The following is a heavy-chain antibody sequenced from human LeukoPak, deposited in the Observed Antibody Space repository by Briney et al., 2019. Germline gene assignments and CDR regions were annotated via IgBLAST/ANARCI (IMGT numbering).Heavy chain of an antibody. V-gene: IGHV3-33*01. Sequence: GGSLRLSCAASGFTFSSYAMHWVRQAPGRGLEWVAVIWYDGSNKNYADSVKGRFTISRDNSKNTLYLQMNSLRAEDTAVYYCATEPPLGDTSSYYFNYWGQGTVVTVSS. CDR2: IWYDGSNK. CDR1: GFTFSSYA. D-gene: IGHD3-22*01. CDR3: ATEPPLGDTSSYYFNY. J-gene: IGHJ4*02.